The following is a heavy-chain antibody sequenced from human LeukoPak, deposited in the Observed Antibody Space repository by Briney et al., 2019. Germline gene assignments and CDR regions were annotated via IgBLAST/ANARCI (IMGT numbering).Heavy chain of an antibody. CDR2: FSGSGGNT. CDR3: AKSGLHRFDY. Sequence: GGSLRLSCAASGFTFSTYAMSWVRQAPGKGLEWVSAFSGSGGNTYYADSVKGRFTISRDNSKKTLYLQMNRLRAEDTAVYYCAKSGLHRFDYWGQGTLVTVSS. D-gene: IGHD2-15*01. J-gene: IGHJ4*02. V-gene: IGHV3-23*01. CDR1: GFTFSTYA.